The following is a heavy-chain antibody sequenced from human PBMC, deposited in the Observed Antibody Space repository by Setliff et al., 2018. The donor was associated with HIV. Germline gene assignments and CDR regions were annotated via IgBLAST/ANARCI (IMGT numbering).Heavy chain of an antibody. J-gene: IGHJ5*02. D-gene: IGHD3-10*01. Sequence: PSETLSLTCTVSGGSISSYCWNWIRQSPGRGLEWIGFIFSSGSTKYNPSLQSRVTMSIDTSKNQFSLKLTSVAAADTAVYYCARRIDNSGSFPDKNWFDTWGQGSLGTVS. CDR1: GGSISSYC. CDR2: IFSSGST. V-gene: IGHV4-4*09. CDR3: ARRIDNSGSFPDKNWFDT.